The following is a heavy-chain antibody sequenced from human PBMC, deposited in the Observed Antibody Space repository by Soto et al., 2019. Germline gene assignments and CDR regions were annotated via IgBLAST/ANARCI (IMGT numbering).Heavy chain of an antibody. Sequence: ASVKVSCKASGYTFTGYYMHWVRQAPGQGLEWMGWINPNSGGTNYAQKFQGWVTMTRDTSISTAYMELSRLRSDDTAVYYCARASGYCSGGSCYSGYFQHWGQGTLVTVSS. CDR2: INPNSGGT. J-gene: IGHJ1*01. D-gene: IGHD2-15*01. V-gene: IGHV1-2*04. CDR1: GYTFTGYY. CDR3: ARASGYCSGGSCYSGYFQH.